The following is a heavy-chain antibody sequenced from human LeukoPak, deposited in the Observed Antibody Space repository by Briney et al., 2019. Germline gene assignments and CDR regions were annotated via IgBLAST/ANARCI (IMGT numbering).Heavy chain of an antibody. V-gene: IGHV4-30-2*01. J-gene: IGHJ4*02. CDR2: IYHSGST. CDR1: GCSISSGGCS. D-gene: IGHD1-26*01. Sequence: SETLSITCAVSGCSISSGGCSWSWIQQPPGKGLEWIGYIYHSGSTYYHPSLKSRVTISVDRSKNQFSLKLSSVTAADTAVYYCARVGADLDYWGQGTLVTVSS. CDR3: ARVGADLDY.